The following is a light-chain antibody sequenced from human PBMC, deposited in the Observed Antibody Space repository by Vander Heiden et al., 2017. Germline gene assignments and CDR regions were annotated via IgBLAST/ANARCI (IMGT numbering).Light chain of an antibody. V-gene: IGLV2-8*01. CDR2: EVR. J-gene: IGLJ1*01. CDR1: SSDVGGSNY. Sequence: QSVLTQPPSASGSPGQSVTITCAGTSSDVGGSNYVSWYQQHPGKAPKLMIYEVRQRPSGVPDRFSGSKSGNTASLTVSGLQAEDEADYYCSSSAGSNHVFGTGTKVTVL. CDR3: SSSAGSNHV.